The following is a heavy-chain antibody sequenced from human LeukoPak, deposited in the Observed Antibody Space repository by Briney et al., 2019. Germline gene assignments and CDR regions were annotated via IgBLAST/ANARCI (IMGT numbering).Heavy chain of an antibody. D-gene: IGHD6-19*01. V-gene: IGHV3-30-3*01. CDR1: GFTFSSYA. J-gene: IGHJ4*02. CDR2: ISYDGSNK. Sequence: PGRSLRLSCAASGFTFSSYAMHWVRQAPSQGLEWVAVISYDGSNKYYADSVKGRFTISRDNSKNTLYLQMNSLRAEDTAVYYCARDLTVAGNYWGQGTLVTVSS. CDR3: ARDLTVAGNY.